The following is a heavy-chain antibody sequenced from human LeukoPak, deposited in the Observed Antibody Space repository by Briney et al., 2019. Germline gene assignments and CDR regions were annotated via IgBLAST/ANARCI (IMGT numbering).Heavy chain of an antibody. CDR3: AKDRYRELGYFDY. D-gene: IGHD1-26*01. CDR2: TSGSGGST. CDR1: GFTFSSYG. V-gene: IGHV3-23*01. Sequence: GGSLRLSCAASGFTFSSYGMSWVRQAPGKGLEWVSATSGSGGSTYYADSVKGRFTISRDNSKNTLYLQMNSLRAEDTAVYYCAKDRYRELGYFDYWGQGTLVTVSS. J-gene: IGHJ4*02.